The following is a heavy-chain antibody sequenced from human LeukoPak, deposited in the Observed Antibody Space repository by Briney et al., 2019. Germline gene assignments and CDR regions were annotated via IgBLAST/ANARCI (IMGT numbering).Heavy chain of an antibody. J-gene: IGHJ4*02. D-gene: IGHD4-17*01. CDR1: GGSISSSSYY. V-gene: IGHV4-39*01. CDR3: ARFDRLRVGY. CDR2: IYYSGST. Sequence: SETLSLTCTVSGGSISSSSYYWGWIRQPPGKGLEWIGSIYYSGSTYYNPSLKSRVTISVDTSKNQFSLKLSSVTAADTAVYYCARFDRLRVGYWGQGTLVTVSS.